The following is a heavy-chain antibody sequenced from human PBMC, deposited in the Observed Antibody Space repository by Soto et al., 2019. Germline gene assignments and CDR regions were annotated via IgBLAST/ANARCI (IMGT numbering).Heavy chain of an antibody. J-gene: IGHJ4*02. V-gene: IGHV1-46*01. CDR1: GYTFTSYY. CDR2: INPSGGSK. CDR3: ARSLDYGDPLLDY. Sequence: QVQLVQSGAEVKKPGASVKGSCKASGYTFTSYYMHWVRQAPGQGLEWMGIINPSGGSKSHAQKAQARVTMTRDPSTSTVYMELSSLRSEDTAVYYCARSLDYGDPLLDYWGQGTLVTVSS. D-gene: IGHD4-17*01.